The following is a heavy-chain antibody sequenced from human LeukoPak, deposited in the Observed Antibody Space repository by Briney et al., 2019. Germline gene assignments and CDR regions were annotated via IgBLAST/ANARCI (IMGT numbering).Heavy chain of an antibody. CDR3: ARDRENIVLVPGAKRKTWYFDY. CDR2: MYTSGST. J-gene: IGHJ4*02. D-gene: IGHD2-2*01. CDR1: GGLISSGSYY. V-gene: IGHV4-61*02. Sequence: SETLSLTCTVSGGLISSGSYYWSWIRQPAGKGLEWIGRMYTSGSTNYNPSLKSRVTISVDTSKNQLSLKLSSVTAADTAVYYCARDRENIVLVPGAKRKTWYFDYWGQGTLVTVSS.